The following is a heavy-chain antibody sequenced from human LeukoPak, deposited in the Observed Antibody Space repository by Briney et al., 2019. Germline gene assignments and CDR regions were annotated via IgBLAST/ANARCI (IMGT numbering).Heavy chain of an antibody. J-gene: IGHJ6*03. V-gene: IGHV1-69*05. CDR2: IIPIFGTA. CDR3: ASGPTDFYYYYYMDV. D-gene: IGHD4-17*01. Sequence: SVKVSCKASGGTFSSYAIIWVRQAPGQGLEWMGGIIPIFGTANYAQKFQGRVTITTDESTSTAYMELSSLRSEDTAVYYCASGPTDFYYYYYMDVWGKGTTVTVSS. CDR1: GGTFSSYA.